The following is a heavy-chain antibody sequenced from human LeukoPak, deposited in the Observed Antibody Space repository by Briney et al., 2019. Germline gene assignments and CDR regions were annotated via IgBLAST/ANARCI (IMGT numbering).Heavy chain of an antibody. CDR1: TDSTNNYY. CDR2: TYHSGTT. V-gene: IGHV4-59*01. CDR3: VRLRWELLAPYFDH. J-gene: IGHJ4*02. Sequence: SETLSFNCSVSTDSTNNYYWSWIRPSPGKGLEWIGHTYHSGTTDSNPSFKIRVTTTIDTSKTEFSLQLTPVTVADTAMYYCVRLRWELLAPYFDHWGQGAFVIVS. D-gene: IGHD2-15*01.